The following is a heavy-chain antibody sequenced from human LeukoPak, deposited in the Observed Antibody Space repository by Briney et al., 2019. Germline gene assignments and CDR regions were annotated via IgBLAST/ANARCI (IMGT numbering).Heavy chain of an antibody. CDR1: GGSFSGYY. J-gene: IGHJ4*02. Sequence: SETLSLTCAVYGGSFSGYYWSWIRQPPGKGLEWIGEINHSGSTNYNPSLKSRVTISVDTSKNQFSLKLSSVTAADTAVYYCARMNSRMPRKIQLWNCRLDYWGQGTLVTVSS. V-gene: IGHV4-34*01. D-gene: IGHD5-18*01. CDR3: ARMNSRMPRKIQLWNCRLDY. CDR2: INHSGST.